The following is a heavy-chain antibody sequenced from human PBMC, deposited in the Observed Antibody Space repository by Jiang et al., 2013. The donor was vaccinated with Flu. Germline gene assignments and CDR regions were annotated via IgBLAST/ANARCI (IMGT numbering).Heavy chain of an antibody. J-gene: IGHJ5*02. CDR1: GYSFTSYW. Sequence: GAEVKKPGESLRISCKGSGYSFTSYWIXWVRQMPGKGLEWMGRIDPSDSYTNYSPSFQGHVTISADKSISTAYLQWXSLKASDTAMYYCARQVVVQGSWFDPWGQGTLVTVSS. CDR3: ARQVVVQGSWFDP. CDR2: IDPSDSYT. D-gene: IGHD2-2*01. V-gene: IGHV5-10-1*01.